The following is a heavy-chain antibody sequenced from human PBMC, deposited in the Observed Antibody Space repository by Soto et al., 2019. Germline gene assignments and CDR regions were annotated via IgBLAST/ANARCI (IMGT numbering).Heavy chain of an antibody. Sequence: QVQLQESGPGLVNPSGTLSLTCDVSGGSIISTRWCTWFRQPPGKGLEWIGEIIHVGKSNFNPSLKSWVTISMDKSKNQFSLRLTSVTAADTAVYYCARGGNYSWESWGQGTLVTVSS. D-gene: IGHD3-10*01. J-gene: IGHJ5*02. CDR2: IIHVGKS. V-gene: IGHV4-4*02. CDR3: ARGGNYSWES. CDR1: GGSIISTRW.